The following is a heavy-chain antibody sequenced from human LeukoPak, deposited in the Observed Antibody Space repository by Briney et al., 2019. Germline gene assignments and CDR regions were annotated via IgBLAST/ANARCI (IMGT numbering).Heavy chain of an antibody. CDR2: IWYDGSNK. CDR1: GFTFSSYG. Sequence: PGGSLRLSCAASGFTFSSYGMHWVRQAPGKGLEGVAVIWYDGSNKYYADSVKGRFTISRDNSKNTLYLQMNSLRAADTAVYYCAKDLVRSGYSSGSYWNYFDYWGQGTLVTVSS. V-gene: IGHV3-33*06. D-gene: IGHD6-19*01. J-gene: IGHJ4*02. CDR3: AKDLVRSGYSSGSYWNYFDY.